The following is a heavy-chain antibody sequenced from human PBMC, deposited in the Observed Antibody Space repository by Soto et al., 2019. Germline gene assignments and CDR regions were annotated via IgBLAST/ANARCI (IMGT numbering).Heavy chain of an antibody. CDR3: VSGDAWGVRVAS. J-gene: IGHJ5*02. D-gene: IGHD4-17*01. Sequence: QVQLQESGPGLVKPSETLSLTCTVSGASVNSGGFYWSWIRQLPGKGLEWIGYIYFTGSTYYNPSLESRLSISLDTSQNQFSLKMSSVIVADTATYYCVSGDAWGVRVASWGQGALVTVS. V-gene: IGHV4-31*03. CDR2: IYFTGST. CDR1: GASVNSGGFY.